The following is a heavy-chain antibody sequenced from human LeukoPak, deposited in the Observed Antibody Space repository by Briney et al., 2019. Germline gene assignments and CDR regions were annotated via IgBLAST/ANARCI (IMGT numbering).Heavy chain of an antibody. CDR3: TTESDILTGLDY. CDR1: GFTFSNAW. D-gene: IGHD3-9*01. Sequence: GGSLRLSFAASGFTFSNAWMSWVRQAPGKGLEWVGRIKSKTDGGTTDYAAPVKGRFTISRDDSKNTLYLQMNSLKTEDTAVYYCTTESDILTGLDYWGQGTLVTVSS. J-gene: IGHJ4*02. CDR2: IKSKTDGGTT. V-gene: IGHV3-15*01.